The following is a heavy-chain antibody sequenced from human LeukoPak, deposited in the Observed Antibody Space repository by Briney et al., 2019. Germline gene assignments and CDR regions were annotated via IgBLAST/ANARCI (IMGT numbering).Heavy chain of an antibody. J-gene: IGHJ3*02. CDR2: ISSSSSYI. V-gene: IGHV3-21*01. CDR1: GFTFSSYS. D-gene: IGHD1-26*01. Sequence: PGGSLRLSCAASGFTFSSYSMNWVRQAPGKGLEWVSSISSSSSYIYYADSVKGRFTISRDNAKNSLYLQMNSLRAEDTAVYYWARVSGSGSYFAFDIWGQGTMVTVSS. CDR3: ARVSGSGSYFAFDI.